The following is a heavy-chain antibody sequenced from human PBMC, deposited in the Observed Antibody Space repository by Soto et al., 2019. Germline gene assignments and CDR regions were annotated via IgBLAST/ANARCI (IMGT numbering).Heavy chain of an antibody. J-gene: IGHJ6*02. D-gene: IGHD6-6*01. CDR1: GFTFSNYA. V-gene: IGHV3-23*01. CDR2: ISASGSRT. Sequence: EVQLLESGGGLVQPGGSLRLSCAASGFTFSNYAMTWVRQAPGKGLEWVSGISASGSRTYYADSVKGRFTISRDNSKNTLYLQMNSLRAEDTAVYYCVREYSTSSSGVDVWGQGTTVTVSS. CDR3: VREYSTSSSGVDV.